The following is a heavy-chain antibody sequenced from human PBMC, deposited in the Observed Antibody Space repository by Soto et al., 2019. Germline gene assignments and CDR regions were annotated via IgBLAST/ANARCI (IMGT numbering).Heavy chain of an antibody. Sequence: QVHVVQSGAEVKKPGSSVKVTCKAFGGTFNSFGINWVRQAPGQGLEWMGGIIPVFGTTKYAQKFRDRVTLVADGSTSTSYMELSSLTSADTPVYYCAIEVWGRGGYYLDSWGQGTLGTVSS. CDR3: AIEVWGRGGYYLDS. CDR1: GGTFNSFG. V-gene: IGHV1-69*01. D-gene: IGHD7-27*01. CDR2: IIPVFGTT. J-gene: IGHJ4*02.